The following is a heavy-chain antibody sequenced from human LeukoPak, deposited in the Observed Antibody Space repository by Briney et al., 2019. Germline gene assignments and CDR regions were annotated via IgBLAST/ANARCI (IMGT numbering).Heavy chain of an antibody. Sequence: SETLSLTCTVSGGSISSYYWSWIRQPPGKGLEWIAYIYYSGSTNYNPSLKSRVTISVDTSKNQFSLKLTSVTAADTAVYYCANGVTDSSSWYVDYWGQGTLVTVSS. D-gene: IGHD6-13*01. V-gene: IGHV4-59*01. CDR2: IYYSGST. CDR1: GGSISSYY. J-gene: IGHJ4*02. CDR3: ANGVTDSSSWYVDY.